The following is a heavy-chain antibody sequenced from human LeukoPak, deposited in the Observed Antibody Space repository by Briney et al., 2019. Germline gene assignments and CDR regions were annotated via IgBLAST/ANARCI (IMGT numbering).Heavy chain of an antibody. CDR1: GFTFSDYA. J-gene: IGHJ4*02. V-gene: IGHV3-23*01. CDR3: AKGGDGYNYYFDY. Sequence: GGSLRLSCTASGFTFSDYAMSWVRQAPGKGLEWVSGISGSGGSIRYADSVKGRFIISRDNSKNTLYLQMNSLRAEDTAVYYCAKGGDGYNYYFDYWGQETLVAVSS. CDR2: ISGSGGSI. D-gene: IGHD5-24*01.